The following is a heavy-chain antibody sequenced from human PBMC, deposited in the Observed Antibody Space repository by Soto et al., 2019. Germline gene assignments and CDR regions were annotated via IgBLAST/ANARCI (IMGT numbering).Heavy chain of an antibody. V-gene: IGHV3-43*01. CDR3: AKDLLTGRTLYYYGMDV. D-gene: IGHD7-27*01. CDR2: ISWDGGST. Sequence: GGSLRLSCAASGFTFDDYTMHWVRQAPGKGLEWVSLISWDGGSTYYADSVKGRFTISRDNSKNSLYLQMNSLRTEDTALYYCAKDLLTGRTLYYYGMDVWGHGTTVTVSS. J-gene: IGHJ6*02. CDR1: GFTFDDYT.